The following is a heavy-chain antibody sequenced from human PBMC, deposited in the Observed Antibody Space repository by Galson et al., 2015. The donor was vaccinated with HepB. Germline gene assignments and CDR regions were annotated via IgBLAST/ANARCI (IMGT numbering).Heavy chain of an antibody. D-gene: IGHD3/OR15-3a*01. J-gene: IGHJ4*02. CDR3: ARDEDWLANYFDY. CDR1: GFTVSLNY. CDR2: ISGGGTT. Sequence: SLRLSCAVSGFTVSLNYMSWVRQAPGKGLEWVSAISGGGTTNYADSVKGRFTISRDNSINTLYLQMNSLRAEDTAVYYCARDEDWLANYFDYWGQGTLVTVSS. V-gene: IGHV3-66*02.